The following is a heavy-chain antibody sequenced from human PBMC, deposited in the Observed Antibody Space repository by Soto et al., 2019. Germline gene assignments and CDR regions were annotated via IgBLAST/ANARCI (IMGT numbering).Heavy chain of an antibody. Sequence: EVELVESGGGLVQPGGSLKLSCAASGFSLSGSFIHWVRQASGKGPEWVGRIASRAHNYATAYGTSVQGRFTVSRDDSLNTAYLHMNGRKAEDTAVYFCAGLRDTLFGRFDYWGRGILVTVSA. J-gene: IGHJ4*02. CDR3: AGLRDTLFGRFDY. CDR1: GFSLSGSF. V-gene: IGHV3-73*02. D-gene: IGHD5-18*01. CDR2: IASRAHNYAT.